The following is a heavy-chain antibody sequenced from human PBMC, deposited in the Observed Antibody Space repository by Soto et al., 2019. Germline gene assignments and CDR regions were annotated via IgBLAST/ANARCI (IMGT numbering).Heavy chain of an antibody. D-gene: IGHD5-12*01. V-gene: IGHV1-3*01. CDR1: GYTFTSYA. J-gene: IGHJ6*02. CDR3: ARDIVATISHYYYGMDV. Sequence: ASVKVSCKASGYTFTSYAMHWVRQAPGQRLEWMGWINAGNGNTKYSQKFQGRVTITRDTSASTAYMELSSLRSEDMAVYYCARDIVATISHYYYGMDVWGQGTTVTVSS. CDR2: INAGNGNT.